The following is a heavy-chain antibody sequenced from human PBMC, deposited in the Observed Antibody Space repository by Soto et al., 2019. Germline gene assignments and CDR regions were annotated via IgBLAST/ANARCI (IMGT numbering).Heavy chain of an antibody. J-gene: IGHJ5*02. CDR3: ARVVPGAEAWFGP. CDR2: ISLYSDGT. V-gene: IGHV1-18*01. CDR1: GYTFSNYG. Sequence: AAVKVSGKTSGYTFSNYGITWVRQAPGQPLEWLGWISLYSDGTSYAQKFRGRVSMTTDTSTTTAYMELRSLRSDDTAVYYCARVVPGAEAWFGPWGQGTLVTGSS.